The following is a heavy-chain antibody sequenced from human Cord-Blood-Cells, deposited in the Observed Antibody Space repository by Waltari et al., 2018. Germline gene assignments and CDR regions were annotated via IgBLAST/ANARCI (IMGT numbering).Heavy chain of an antibody. J-gene: IGHJ4*02. CDR2: ISYDGSNK. Sequence: QVQLVESGGGVVQPGRSLRLSCEASGFTFSSYGMHCVRQAPGKGMGWVAVISYDGSNKYYADSVKGRFPISRDNSKNTLYLQMNSLRAEDTAVYYCAKDLYSSSSFDYWGQGTLVTVSS. CDR1: GFTFSSYG. V-gene: IGHV3-30*18. CDR3: AKDLYSSSSFDY. D-gene: IGHD6-6*01.